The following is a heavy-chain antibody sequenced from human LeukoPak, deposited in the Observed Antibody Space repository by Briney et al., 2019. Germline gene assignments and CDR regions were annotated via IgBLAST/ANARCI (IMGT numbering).Heavy chain of an antibody. Sequence: ASVKVSCKASGYTFTAYSMHWVRQAPGQGLEWMGWINPNSGGTNYAQKFQGRVTMTRDTSISTAYMELSRPRSDDTAVYYCARSSSGYYYYYYMDVWGKGTTVTVSS. CDR3: ARSSSGYYYYYYMDV. J-gene: IGHJ6*03. D-gene: IGHD6-19*01. CDR1: GYTFTAYS. CDR2: INPNSGGT. V-gene: IGHV1-2*02.